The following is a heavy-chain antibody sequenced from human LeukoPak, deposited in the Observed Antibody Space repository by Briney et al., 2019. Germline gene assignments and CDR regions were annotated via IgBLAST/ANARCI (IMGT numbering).Heavy chain of an antibody. CDR3: AKDHDSSEVPHDFDY. V-gene: IGHV3-23*01. J-gene: IGHJ4*02. CDR1: GFTFSSYA. CDR2: ISGSGGST. Sequence: PGGSLRLSCAASGFTFSSYAMSWVRQAPGKGLEWVSGISGSGGSTYYADSVKGRFTISRDNSKNKLYLQMNSLRAEDTAVYYCAKDHDSSEVPHDFDYWGQGTLVTVSS. D-gene: IGHD3-22*01.